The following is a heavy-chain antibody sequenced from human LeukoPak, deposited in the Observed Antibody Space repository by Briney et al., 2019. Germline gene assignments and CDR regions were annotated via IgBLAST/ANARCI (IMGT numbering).Heavy chain of an antibody. CDR3: ARDSYYYDSSGSLDY. D-gene: IGHD3-22*01. CDR2: IYTSGST. CDR1: GGSISSGSYY. J-gene: IGHJ4*02. V-gene: IGHV4-61*02. Sequence: KPSETLSLTCTVSGGSISSGSYYWSWIRQPAGKGLEWIGRIYTSGSTNYNPSLKSRVTISVDTSKNQFPLKLSSVTAADTAVYYCARDSYYYDSSGSLDYWGQGTLVTVSS.